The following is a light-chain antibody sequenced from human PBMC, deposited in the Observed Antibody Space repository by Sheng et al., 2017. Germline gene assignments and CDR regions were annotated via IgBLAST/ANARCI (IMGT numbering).Light chain of an antibody. CDR1: QSLVHSDGNTY. J-gene: IGKJ2*01. CDR3: MQSTQLRT. V-gene: IGKV2-24*01. Sequence: DIVMTQTPLYLSVTLGQPASISYRSSQSLVHSDGNTYLTWLQQRPGQPPRLLIQKISDRFSGVPDRFSGSGAATDFTLQISRVEAEDVGVYYCMQSTQLRTFGQGTKLEI. CDR2: KIS.